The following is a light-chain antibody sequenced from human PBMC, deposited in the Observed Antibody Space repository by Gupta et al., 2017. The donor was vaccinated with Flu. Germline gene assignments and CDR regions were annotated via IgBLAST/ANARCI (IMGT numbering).Light chain of an antibody. CDR1: QSISSY. Sequence: DIQMTQSPSSLSASVGYIFTITCRASQSISSYLNWYQQKPGKAPKLLIYAASRVQSGVPSRFSGSGSGTDFTLTISSRQPEDFANYYCQHRHSTPCNFGQGTKLDIK. CDR2: AAS. CDR3: QHRHSTPCN. J-gene: IGKJ2*02. V-gene: IGKV1-39*01.